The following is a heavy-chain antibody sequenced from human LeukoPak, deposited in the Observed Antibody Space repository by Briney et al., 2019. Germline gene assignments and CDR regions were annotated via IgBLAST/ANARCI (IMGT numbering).Heavy chain of an antibody. V-gene: IGHV4-59*01. CDR2: IYYSGTT. D-gene: IGHD5-18*01. Sequence: SETLSLTCTVSGGSISNYYWNWIRQPPGKGLEWIGYIYYSGTTNYNPSLKSRVSMSVDTSKNQFSLKLSSVTAADTAVYYCARGLAPGWGYRHYYMDVWGKGTTVTISS. J-gene: IGHJ6*03. CDR3: ARGLAPGWGYRHYYMDV. CDR1: GGSISNYY.